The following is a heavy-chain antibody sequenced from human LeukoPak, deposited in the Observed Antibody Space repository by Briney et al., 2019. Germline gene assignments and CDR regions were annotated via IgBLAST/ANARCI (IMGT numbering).Heavy chain of an antibody. CDR2: IYYSGST. Sequence: PSETLSLTCTVSGGSISSYYWSWIRQPPGKGLEWIGYIYYSGSTNYNPSLKSRVTMSVDTSKNQFSLKLTSVTAADTAVYYCARSGGRWNWFDPWGQGTLVTVSS. CDR1: GGSISSYY. D-gene: IGHD2-15*01. V-gene: IGHV4-59*01. CDR3: ARSGGRWNWFDP. J-gene: IGHJ5*02.